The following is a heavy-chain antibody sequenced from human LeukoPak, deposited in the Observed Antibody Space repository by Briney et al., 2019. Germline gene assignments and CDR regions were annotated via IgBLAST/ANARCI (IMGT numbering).Heavy chain of an antibody. CDR3: ASGYYTGDICSGDWFDP. V-gene: IGHV1-2*02. CDR2: INPNSGGT. J-gene: IGHJ5*02. Sequence: ASVKVSCTASGFTFTGYPIHWVRQAPGHGLEWMGWINPNSGGTNYAQKFQGRVTMTRDTSISTAYNELNRLRSDDTAVYSCASGYYTGDICSGDWFDPWGRGTLVTVSS. CDR1: GFTFTGYP. D-gene: IGHD2-8*02.